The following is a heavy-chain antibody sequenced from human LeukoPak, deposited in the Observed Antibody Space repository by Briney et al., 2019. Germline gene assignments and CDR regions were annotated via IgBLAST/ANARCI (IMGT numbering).Heavy chain of an antibody. CDR2: IYTSGST. CDR1: GGSISSGSYY. Sequence: SETLSLTCTVSGGSISSGSYYWSWIRQPAGKGLEWIGRIYTSGSTNYNPSLKSRVTISVDTSKNQFSLKLSSVTAADTAVYYCARAYYYDSSGYPFDYWGQRTLVTVSS. V-gene: IGHV4-61*02. D-gene: IGHD3-22*01. J-gene: IGHJ4*02. CDR3: ARAYYYDSSGYPFDY.